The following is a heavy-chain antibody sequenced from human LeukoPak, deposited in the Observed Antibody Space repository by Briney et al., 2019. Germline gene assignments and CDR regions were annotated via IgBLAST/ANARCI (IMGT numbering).Heavy chain of an antibody. Sequence: SVKVSCKASGGTFSSYAISWVRQAPGQGLEWIGGIIPIFGTANYAQKFQGRVTITADESTSTAYMELSSLRSEDTAVYYCARVEGYGSGDYFDYWGQGPLVTVSS. V-gene: IGHV1-69*01. CDR1: GGTFSSYA. J-gene: IGHJ4*02. CDR2: IIPIFGTA. CDR3: ARVEGYGSGDYFDY. D-gene: IGHD3-10*01.